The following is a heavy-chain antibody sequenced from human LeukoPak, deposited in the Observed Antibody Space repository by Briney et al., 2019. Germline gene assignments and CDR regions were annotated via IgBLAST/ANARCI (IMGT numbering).Heavy chain of an antibody. D-gene: IGHD2-15*01. V-gene: IGHV3-30-3*01. CDR1: GFTFSSYA. Sequence: GRSLRLSCVASGFTFSSYAMHWVRQAPGKGLEWVAVISYDGSNKYYADSVKGRFTISRDNSKNTLYLQMNSLRAEETAVYYCASLRSGLCSASHAFDIWGQGTMVTVSS. CDR3: ASLRSGLCSASHAFDI. CDR2: ISYDGSNK. J-gene: IGHJ3*02.